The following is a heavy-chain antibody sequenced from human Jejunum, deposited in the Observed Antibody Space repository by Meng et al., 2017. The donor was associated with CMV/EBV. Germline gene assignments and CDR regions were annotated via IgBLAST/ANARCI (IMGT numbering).Heavy chain of an antibody. J-gene: IGHJ4*02. D-gene: IGHD3-10*01. V-gene: IGHV3-53*01. CDR3: ARGGSGSYYIGY. Sequence: AASGFTVSTNYMSWVRQAPGKGLEWVSAIYSGGNTYYADSVKGRFTISRDNPKNTLYLHMNTLTAEDTALYYCARGGSGSYYIGYWGQGTRVTVSS. CDR1: GFTVSTNY. CDR2: IYSGGNT.